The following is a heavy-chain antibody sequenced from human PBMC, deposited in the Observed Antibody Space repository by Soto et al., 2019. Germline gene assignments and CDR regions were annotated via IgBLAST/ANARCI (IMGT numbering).Heavy chain of an antibody. D-gene: IGHD3-10*02. V-gene: IGHV3-33*01. J-gene: IGHJ1*01. CDR2: IWYDGSKT. CDR1: GVDSGHSA. Sequence: WLACGVDSGHSAMLWVRQAPGKGLEWVAGIWYDGSKTYYGDSVQGRFIIARDNSKNLMYLKMTSLRAEDTALFHCARALTPKCSRLGPAAFLGPRHDWG. CDR3: ARALTPKCSRLGPAAFLGPRHD.